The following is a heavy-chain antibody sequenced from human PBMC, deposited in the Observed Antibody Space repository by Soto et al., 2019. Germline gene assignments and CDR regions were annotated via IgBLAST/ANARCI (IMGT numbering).Heavy chain of an antibody. D-gene: IGHD1-1*01. Sequence: QVQLQESGPGLVKPSETLSLTCTVSGGSISSYYWSWIRQPPGKGLEWIGYIYYSGSTNYNPSLKSRVTISVDTSKNQFSLKLSSVTAADTAVYYCARATLTRDKGFDYWGQGTLVTVSS. CDR3: ARATLTRDKGFDY. CDR1: GGSISSYY. V-gene: IGHV4-59*01. CDR2: IYYSGST. J-gene: IGHJ4*02.